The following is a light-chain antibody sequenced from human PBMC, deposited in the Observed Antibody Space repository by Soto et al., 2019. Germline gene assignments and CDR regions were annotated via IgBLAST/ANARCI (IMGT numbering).Light chain of an antibody. J-gene: IGLJ1*01. CDR2: EVT. CDR3: CSCVGSNTYV. CDR1: SSDVGNYNL. V-gene: IGLV2-23*02. Sequence: QSVLTQPASVSGSPGQTITISCTGTSSDVGNYNLVSWYQQPPAEAPKLMIYEVTKRPSGVSNRFSGSKSGNTASLTISGLEDEDEADYYCCSCVGSNTYVFGPGTKLTVL.